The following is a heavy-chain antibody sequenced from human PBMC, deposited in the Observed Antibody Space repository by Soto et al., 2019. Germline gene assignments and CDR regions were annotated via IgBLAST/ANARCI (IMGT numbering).Heavy chain of an antibody. D-gene: IGHD1-26*01. CDR1: GFTFSNHG. J-gene: IGHJ4*02. V-gene: IGHV3-33*01. CDR3: ARGRGSGSFYQLDY. CDR2: VYYDGSSE. Sequence: QVQLVESGGGVVQPGRSLRLSCAASGFTFSNHGMHWVRQAPGKGLEWVARVYYDGSSEFYADSEKGRFTISRDSSKNTLYLQMNSLRAEDTAVYYCARGRGSGSFYQLDYWRQGTLVTVSP.